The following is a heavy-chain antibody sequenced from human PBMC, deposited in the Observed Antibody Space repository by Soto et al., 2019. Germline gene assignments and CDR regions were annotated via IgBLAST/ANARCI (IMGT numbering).Heavy chain of an antibody. Sequence: GGSLRLSCAASGFTFSSYAMGWVRQAPEKGLEWVSAISGGGGSTYYADSVKGRFTISSDNSKNTLSLQMNSLRAEDTAVYYCAKCSGYYTKYAFDIWGQGTMVTVSS. CDR2: ISGGGGST. V-gene: IGHV3-23*01. J-gene: IGHJ3*02. CDR1: GFTFSSYA. D-gene: IGHD3-3*01. CDR3: AKCSGYYTKYAFDI.